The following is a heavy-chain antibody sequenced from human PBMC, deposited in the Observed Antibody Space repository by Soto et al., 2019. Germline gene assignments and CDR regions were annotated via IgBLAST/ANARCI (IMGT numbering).Heavy chain of an antibody. Sequence: EVQLVESGGGLVKPGGSLRLSCAASGFTFSGYTMNWVRQAPGKGLEWVSSISSTSTYIYYADSVKGRFTISRDTAKNSLYQQVNSLRAEDTAIYYCARAREGAAVPFDYWGQGTLVTVSS. J-gene: IGHJ4*02. CDR1: GFTFSGYT. CDR3: ARAREGAAVPFDY. V-gene: IGHV3-21*01. D-gene: IGHD6-13*01. CDR2: ISSTSTYI.